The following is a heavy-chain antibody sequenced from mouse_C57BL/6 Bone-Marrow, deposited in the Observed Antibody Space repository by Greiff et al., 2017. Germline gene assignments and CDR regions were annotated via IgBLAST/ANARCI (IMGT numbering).Heavy chain of an antibody. J-gene: IGHJ4*01. CDR1: GFTFSSYA. D-gene: IGHD1-1*01. Sequence: EVKLVESGGGLVKPGGSLKLSCAASGFTFSSYAMSWVRQTPEKRLEWVATISDGGSYTYYPDNVKGRFTISRDNAKNNLYLQMSHLKSEDTAMYYCERMTTVVANYAMDYWGQGTSVTVSS. V-gene: IGHV5-4*03. CDR2: ISDGGSYT. CDR3: ERMTTVVANYAMDY.